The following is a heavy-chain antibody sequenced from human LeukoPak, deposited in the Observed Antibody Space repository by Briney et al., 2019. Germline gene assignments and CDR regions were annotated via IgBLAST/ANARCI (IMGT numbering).Heavy chain of an antibody. D-gene: IGHD5-24*01. Sequence: GGSLRLSCAASGFTFSSYSMNWVRQAPGKGLEWVSSISSSSSYIYYADSVKGRFTISRDNAKNSLYLQMNSLRAEDTAVYYCATERRDGYNSRGSFDYWGQGTLVTVSS. J-gene: IGHJ4*02. CDR1: GFTFSSYS. V-gene: IGHV3-21*01. CDR3: ATERRDGYNSRGSFDY. CDR2: ISSSSSYI.